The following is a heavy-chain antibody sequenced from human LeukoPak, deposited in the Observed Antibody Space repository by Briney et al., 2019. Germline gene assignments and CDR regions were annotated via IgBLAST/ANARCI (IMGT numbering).Heavy chain of an antibody. CDR1: GIALSDAW. V-gene: IGHV3-15*01. Sequence: GGSLRLSCAASGIALSDAWMSWVRQAPGKGLEWVGRIKSKTDGGTTDYAAPVKGRFTISRDDSKNTLYLQMNSLKTEDTAVYYCTTPNYDSSGYYDYWGQETLVTVSS. CDR2: IKSKTDGGTT. J-gene: IGHJ4*02. CDR3: TTPNYDSSGYYDY. D-gene: IGHD3-22*01.